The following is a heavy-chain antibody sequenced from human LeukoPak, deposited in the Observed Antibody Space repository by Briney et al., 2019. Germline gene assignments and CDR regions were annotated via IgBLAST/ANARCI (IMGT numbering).Heavy chain of an antibody. V-gene: IGHV3-7*01. J-gene: IGHJ6*03. CDR1: GFSFISYR. D-gene: IGHD6-6*01. CDR3: ASPNPRIAARPYYYYYMDV. CDR2: IKQDGSEK. Sequence: GGSLRLSCAASGFSFISYRMSWVRQAAGKGLEWVANIKQDGSEKYYVDSVKGRFTISRDNAKNSLYLQMNRLRAEDTAVYYCASPNPRIAARPYYYYYMDVWGKGTTVTVSS.